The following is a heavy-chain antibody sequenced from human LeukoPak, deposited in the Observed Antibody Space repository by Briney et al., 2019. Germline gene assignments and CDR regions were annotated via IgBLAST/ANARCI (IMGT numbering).Heavy chain of an antibody. J-gene: IGHJ3*01. CDR1: DDSISSSTYY. V-gene: IGHV4-39*01. CDR3: ARQYSGYDYPGSFNF. CDR2: VYHSGTT. D-gene: IGHD5-12*01. Sequence: SETLSLTCTVSDDSISSSTYYWGWIRQPPGKGLEWIASVYHSGTTYYNPSLKSRVTVSVDTSENHLSLKLSSVTAADTAVYYCARQYSGYDYPGSFNFWGQGTMATVS.